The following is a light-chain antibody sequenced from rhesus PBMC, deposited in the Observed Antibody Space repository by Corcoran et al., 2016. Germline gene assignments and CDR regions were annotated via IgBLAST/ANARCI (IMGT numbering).Light chain of an antibody. CDR3: LQYNSDPWT. V-gene: IGKV1-43*02. Sequence: DIQMTQSPSSLSASVGDRVTITCRASQGISNYLSWYQQKPGKAPKLLIYDASTLQSGVPSRFSGSGSVTDFTINISSLQPEDFATYYCLQYNSDPWTFGQGTKVEIK. CDR2: DAS. CDR1: QGISNY. J-gene: IGKJ1*01.